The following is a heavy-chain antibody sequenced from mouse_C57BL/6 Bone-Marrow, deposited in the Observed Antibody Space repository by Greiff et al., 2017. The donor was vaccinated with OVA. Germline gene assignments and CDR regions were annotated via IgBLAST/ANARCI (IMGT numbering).Heavy chain of an antibody. CDR2: IDPENGDT. CDR1: GFTIKDDY. CDR3: NAVYYGDSGWDY. D-gene: IGHD1-1*01. J-gene: IGHJ2*01. Sequence: VQLQQSGAELVRPGASVKLSCTASGFTIKDDYMHWVKQSPEQGLEWIGWIDPENGDTEYASKFQGKATITADTSSNTAYLQLSSLTSEDTDVYYCNAVYYGDSGWDYWGQGTTVTVSS. V-gene: IGHV14-4*01.